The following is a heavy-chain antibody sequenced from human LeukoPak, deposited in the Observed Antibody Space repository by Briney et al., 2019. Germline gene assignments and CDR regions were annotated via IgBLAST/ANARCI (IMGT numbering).Heavy chain of an antibody. V-gene: IGHV4-59*01. D-gene: IGHD6-19*01. J-gene: IGHJ4*02. CDR1: GGSISSYY. CDR3: ARSLEYSSGWYLSYYFDY. Sequence: SETLPLTCTVSGGSISSYYWSWIRQPPGKGLEWIGYIYYSGSTNYNPSLKSRVTISVDTSKNQFSLKLSSVTAADTAVYYCARSLEYSSGWYLSYYFDYWGQGTLVTVSS. CDR2: IYYSGST.